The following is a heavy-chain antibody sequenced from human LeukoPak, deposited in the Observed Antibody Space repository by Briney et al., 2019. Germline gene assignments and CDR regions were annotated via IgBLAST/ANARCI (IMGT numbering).Heavy chain of an antibody. V-gene: IGHV1-2*02. Sequence: ASVKVSCKASGYTFTGYYMHWVRQAPGQGLEWMGWINPNSGGTNYAQKFQGRVTMTRDTSTSTVYMELSSLRSEDTAVYYCARAPVEMATIREVHAFDIWGQGTMVTVSS. J-gene: IGHJ3*02. D-gene: IGHD5-24*01. CDR1: GYTFTGYY. CDR3: ARAPVEMATIREVHAFDI. CDR2: INPNSGGT.